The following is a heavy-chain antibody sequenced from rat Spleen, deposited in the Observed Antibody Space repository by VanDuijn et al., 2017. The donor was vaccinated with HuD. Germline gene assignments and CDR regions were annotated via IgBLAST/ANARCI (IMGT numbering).Heavy chain of an antibody. V-gene: IGHV5-58*01. Sequence: EVQLVETGGGLVQPGESLKLSCVASGFTFSGYWIYWIRQAPGEGLEWVSSISPDGGSTYYPDSVKGRFTISRDNAKNTVYLQRNSLRSEDTATYYCGKDMNYYSTYPFYVMGAWGQGASVTVSS. CDR3: GKDMNYYSTYPFYVMGA. CDR2: ISPDGGST. J-gene: IGHJ4*01. D-gene: IGHD1-2*01. CDR1: GFTFSGYW.